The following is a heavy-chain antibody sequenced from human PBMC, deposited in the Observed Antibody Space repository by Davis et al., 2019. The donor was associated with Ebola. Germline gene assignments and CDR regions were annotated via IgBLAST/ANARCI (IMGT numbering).Heavy chain of an antibody. J-gene: IGHJ6*02. V-gene: IGHV4-34*01. CDR2: INHSGST. CDR3: ARGGAKVAHYYGMDV. Sequence: MPSETLSLTCAVYGGSFSGYYWTCIRQPPGKGLEWIGEINHSGSTNNNPSPKSRVTISVDTSKNQFSLKLSSVTAAATAVYYCARGGAKVAHYYGMDVWGQGTTVTVSS. D-gene: IGHD4-23*01. CDR1: GGSFSGYY.